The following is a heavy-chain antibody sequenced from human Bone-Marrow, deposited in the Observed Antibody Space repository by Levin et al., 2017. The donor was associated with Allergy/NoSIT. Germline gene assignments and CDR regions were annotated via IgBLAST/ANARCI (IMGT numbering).Heavy chain of an antibody. CDR1: GFSLSPGGVS. D-gene: IGHD3-10*01. CDR2: IYWDDDK. V-gene: IGHV2-5*02. CDR3: ARRRYGTGSYVN. J-gene: IGHJ4*02. Sequence: SGPTLVKPTQTLTLTCTFSGFSLSPGGVSVGWIRQPPGKALEWLALIYWDDDKRYSASLKSRLTITKDTSKNQVVLTMTNMDPVDTATYYCARRRYGTGSYVNWGQGTLVTVSS.